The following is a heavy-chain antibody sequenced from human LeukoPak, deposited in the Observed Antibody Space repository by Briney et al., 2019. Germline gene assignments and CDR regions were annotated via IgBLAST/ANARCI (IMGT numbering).Heavy chain of an antibody. CDR3: ARRRYSGSYWESFDY. CDR1: GYSFTNYW. J-gene: IGHJ4*02. CDR2: IYPGDSET. D-gene: IGHD1-26*01. Sequence: GESLKISCKGSGYSFTNYWIGWGRQMPGKGLEWMGIIYPGDSETRYSPSFQGQVTISADKSISTAYLQWSSLKASDTAMYYCARRRYSGSYWESFDYWGQGSLVTVSS. V-gene: IGHV5-51*01.